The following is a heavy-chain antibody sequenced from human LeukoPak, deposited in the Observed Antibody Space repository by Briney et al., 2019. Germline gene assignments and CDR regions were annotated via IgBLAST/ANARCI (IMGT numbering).Heavy chain of an antibody. CDR2: ISAGGGST. J-gene: IGHJ4*02. CDR1: GLTFSDYS. V-gene: IGHV3-23*01. CDR3: AKDAAGPEY. Sequence: PGWSLRLSCAASGLTFSDYSMTWVRQAPAKGLFWVSGISAGGGSTYYADSVKGRFSISRDNSRNTLYLQMNSLRAEDTAVYYCAKDAAGPEYWGQGTLVTVSS. D-gene: IGHD6-13*01.